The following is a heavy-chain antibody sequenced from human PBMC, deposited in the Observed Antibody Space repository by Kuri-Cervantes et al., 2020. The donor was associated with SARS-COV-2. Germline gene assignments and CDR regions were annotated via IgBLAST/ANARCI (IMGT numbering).Heavy chain of an antibody. V-gene: IGHV3-13*01. CDR1: GFTFSSYD. D-gene: IGHD3-10*01. J-gene: IGHJ4*02. Sequence: GESLKISCAASGFTFSSYDMHWVRQATGKGLEWVSAIGTAGDTYYPGSVKGRFTISRENAKNSLYLQMNSLRAGDTAVYYCARSRYYYGSGFFDYWGQGTLVTVSS. CDR2: IGTAGDT. CDR3: ARSRYYYGSGFFDY.